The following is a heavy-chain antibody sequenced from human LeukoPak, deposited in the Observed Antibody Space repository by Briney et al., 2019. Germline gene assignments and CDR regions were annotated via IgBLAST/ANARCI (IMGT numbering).Heavy chain of an antibody. J-gene: IGHJ4*02. CDR1: GFTFDDYA. D-gene: IGHD1-26*01. CDR2: ISWNSGSI. CDR3: AKDIGYSGSYYDPPY. Sequence: QLWGSLRLSCAASGFTFDDYAMHWVRQAPGEGLEWVSGISWNSGSIGYADSVKGRFTISRDNAKNSLYLQMNSLRAEDTALYYCAKDIGYSGSYYDPPYWGQGTLVTVSS. V-gene: IGHV3-9*01.